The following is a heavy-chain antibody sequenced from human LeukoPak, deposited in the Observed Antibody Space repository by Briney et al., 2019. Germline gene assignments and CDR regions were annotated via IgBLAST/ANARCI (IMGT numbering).Heavy chain of an antibody. CDR3: TYRGSYGAGANDY. J-gene: IGHJ4*02. CDR1: GFTFSGSA. Sequence: GGSLRLSCAASGFTFSGSAMHWVRQASGKGLEWVGRIRSKANSYATAYAASVKGRFTISRDDSKNTAYLQMNSLKTEDTAVYYCTYRGSYGAGANDYWGQGTLVTVSS. V-gene: IGHV3-73*01. D-gene: IGHD1-26*01. CDR2: IRSKANSYAT.